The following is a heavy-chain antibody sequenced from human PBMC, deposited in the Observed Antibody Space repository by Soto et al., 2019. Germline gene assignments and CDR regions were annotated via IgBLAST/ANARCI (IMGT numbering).Heavy chain of an antibody. CDR3: ARDIVVPADRWDYYGMDV. V-gene: IGHV3-30-3*01. Sequence: GGSLRLSCAASGFTFSSYAMHWVRQAPGKGLEWVAVISYDGSNKYYADSVKGRFTISRDNSKNTLYLQMNSLRAEDTTVYYCARDIVVPADRWDYYGMDVWGQGTTVTVSS. CDR2: ISYDGSNK. J-gene: IGHJ6*02. CDR1: GFTFSSYA. D-gene: IGHD2-2*01.